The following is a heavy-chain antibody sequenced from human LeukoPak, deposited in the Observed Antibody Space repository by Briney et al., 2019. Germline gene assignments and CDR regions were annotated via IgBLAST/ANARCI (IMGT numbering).Heavy chain of an antibody. CDR2: TYYSGNP. CDR1: GGSISNYY. CDR3: AKGGPEASAGLSWFDP. V-gene: IGHV4-59*01. J-gene: IGHJ5*02. Sequence: SETLSLTCTVSGGSISNYYWYWMRQPPGKGLEWIAYTYYSGNPNYNPSLKSRATISVDTSKNQFSLKLSSVTAADTAVYYCAKGGPEASAGLSWFDPWGQGTLVTVSS. D-gene: IGHD1-14*01.